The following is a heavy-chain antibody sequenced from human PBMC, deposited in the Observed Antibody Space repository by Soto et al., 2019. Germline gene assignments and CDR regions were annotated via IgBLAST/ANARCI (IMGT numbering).Heavy chain of an antibody. D-gene: IGHD3-3*01. Sequence: SETLSLTCTVSGGSIRSYYWSWIRQPPGKGLEWIGYIYYSGSTNYNPSLKSRVTISVDTSKNQFSLKLSSVTAADTAVYYCARVGAYYDFTWGQGTLVTVSS. J-gene: IGHJ5*02. CDR3: ARVGAYYDFT. CDR1: GGSIRSYY. V-gene: IGHV4-59*01. CDR2: IYYSGST.